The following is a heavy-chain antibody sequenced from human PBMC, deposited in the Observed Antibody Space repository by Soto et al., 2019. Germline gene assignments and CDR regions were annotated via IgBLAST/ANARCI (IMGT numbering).Heavy chain of an antibody. CDR3: ARCKTGNNDSSGYYYYYGMDV. D-gene: IGHD3-22*01. Sequence: QVQLVQSGAEVKKPGASVKVSCKASGYTFTSYGISWVRQAPGQGLEWMGWISAYNGNTNYAQKLQGRVTMTTDTSTSTAYMELRSLRSDDTAVYYCARCKTGNNDSSGYYYYYGMDVWGQGTTVTVSS. J-gene: IGHJ6*02. CDR2: ISAYNGNT. CDR1: GYTFTSYG. V-gene: IGHV1-18*01.